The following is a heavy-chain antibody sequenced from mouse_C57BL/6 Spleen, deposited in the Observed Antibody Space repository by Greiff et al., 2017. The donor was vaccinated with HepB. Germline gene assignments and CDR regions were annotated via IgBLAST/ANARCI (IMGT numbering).Heavy chain of an antibody. Sequence: EVQLQQSGAELVRPGASVKLSCTASGFNIKDYYMHWVKQRPEQGLEWIGRIDPEDGDTESAPKFQGKATMTADTSSNTADLQLRSLTSEDTAVYYCTRNYYGSSHFAYWGQGTLVTVSA. CDR3: TRNYYGSSHFAY. D-gene: IGHD1-1*01. J-gene: IGHJ3*01. CDR1: GFNIKDYY. CDR2: IDPEDGDT. V-gene: IGHV14-1*01.